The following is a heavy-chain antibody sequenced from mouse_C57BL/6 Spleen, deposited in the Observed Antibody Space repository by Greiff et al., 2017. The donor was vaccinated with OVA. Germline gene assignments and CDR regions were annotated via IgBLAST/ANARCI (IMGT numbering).Heavy chain of an antibody. CDR2: IYPRSGNT. CDR3: ARGGIYYDYDGFAY. Sequence: QVHVKQSGAELVRPGASVKLSCKASGYTFTSYGISWVKQRTGQGLEWIGEIYPRSGNTYYNEKFKGKATLTADKSSSTAYMKLRSLTSEDSAVYFCARGGIYYDYDGFAYWGQGTLVTVSA. D-gene: IGHD2-4*01. CDR1: GYTFTSYG. V-gene: IGHV1-81*01. J-gene: IGHJ3*01.